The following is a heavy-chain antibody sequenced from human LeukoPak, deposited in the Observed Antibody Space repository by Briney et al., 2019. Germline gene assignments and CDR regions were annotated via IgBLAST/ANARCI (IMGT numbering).Heavy chain of an antibody. CDR1: GFTFSTYA. CDR3: AREMTMVTEFDY. V-gene: IGHV3-30-3*01. D-gene: IGHD4/OR15-4a*01. J-gene: IGHJ4*02. Sequence: PGRSLRLSCAASGFTFSTYAMHWVRQPPGEGLEWVAVISYDASNEYYADSVKGRFTISRDNSQNTLYLQMNSLRPEDTAVYYCAREMTMVTEFDYWGQGTLVTVSS. CDR2: ISYDASNE.